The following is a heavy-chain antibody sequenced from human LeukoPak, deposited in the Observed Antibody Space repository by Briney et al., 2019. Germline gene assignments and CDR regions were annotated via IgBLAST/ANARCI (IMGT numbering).Heavy chain of an antibody. J-gene: IGHJ6*03. CDR2: ISGSGGST. CDR3: AKAHSYYYYYMDV. CDR1: GFTFSSYA. Sequence: GGSLRLSCAASGFTFSSYAMSWVRQAPGKGLEWVSAISGSGGSTYYADSAKGRFTISRDNSKNTLYLQMNSLRAEDTAVYYCAKAHSYYYYYMDVWGKGTTVTVSS. V-gene: IGHV3-23*01.